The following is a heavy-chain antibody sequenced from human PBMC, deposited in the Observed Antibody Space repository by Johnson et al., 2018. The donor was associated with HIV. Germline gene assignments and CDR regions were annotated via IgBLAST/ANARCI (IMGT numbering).Heavy chain of an antibody. CDR3: AKPLAGHDAFDI. CDR1: GFTFSRYG. V-gene: IGHV3-66*02. Sequence: VQLVESGGGLVKPGGSLRLSCAASGFTFSRYGIKWVRQAPGKGLEWVSVIYSGGSTYYADSVKGRFTISRDNSKNTLYLQMNSLRAEDTAVYYCAKPLAGHDAFDIWGQGTMVTVSS. D-gene: IGHD1-14*01. J-gene: IGHJ3*02. CDR2: IYSGGST.